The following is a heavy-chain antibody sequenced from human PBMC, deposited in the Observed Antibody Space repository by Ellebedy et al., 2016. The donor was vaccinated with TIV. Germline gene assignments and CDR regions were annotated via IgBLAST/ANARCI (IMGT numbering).Heavy chain of an antibody. CDR3: ARVIWFGESVYFDY. J-gene: IGHJ4*02. V-gene: IGHV4-59*12. Sequence: ESLKISXAASGFTFSSYSMNWIRQHPGKGLEWIGYIYYSGSTYYNPSLKSRVTISVDKSKNQFSLKLSSVTAADTAVYYCARVIWFGESVYFDYWGQGTLVTVSS. CDR2: IYYSGST. D-gene: IGHD3-10*01. CDR1: GFTFSSYS.